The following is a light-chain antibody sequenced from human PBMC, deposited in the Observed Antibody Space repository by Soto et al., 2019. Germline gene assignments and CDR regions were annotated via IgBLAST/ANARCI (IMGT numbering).Light chain of an antibody. CDR3: MQSIKDLS. V-gene: IGKV2D-29*01. Sequence: DIVMTQTPPSLSVTPGQSASISCKSSQSLLYRDGKTYVYWYLQKPGQAPQLLIHELSNRFSGVPERFSGSGSGTDFTLKISRVEAEDAGSYYCMQSIKDLSFGGGTKVEIK. J-gene: IGKJ4*01. CDR2: ELS. CDR1: QSLLYRDGKTY.